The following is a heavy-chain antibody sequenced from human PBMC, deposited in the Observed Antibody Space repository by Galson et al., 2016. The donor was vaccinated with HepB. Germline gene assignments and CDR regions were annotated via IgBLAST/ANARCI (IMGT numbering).Heavy chain of an antibody. D-gene: IGHD6-19*01. V-gene: IGHV3-21*01. CDR2: ISSGSSYI. J-gene: IGHJ3*01. CDR3: ARDLTPKQWLVPSTPFDF. Sequence: SLRLSCAASGFTFNTYSMNWVRQAPGKGLEWVSSISSGSSYIYYADSLKDRFTISRDNAKNSLYLQMDSLTADDTAIYYCARDLTPKQWLVPSTPFDFWGQGTMVTVSS. CDR1: GFTFNTYS.